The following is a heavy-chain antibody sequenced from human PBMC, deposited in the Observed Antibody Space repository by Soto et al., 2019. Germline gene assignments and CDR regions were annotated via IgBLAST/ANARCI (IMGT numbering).Heavy chain of an antibody. J-gene: IGHJ6*02. CDR1: GFTFSSYG. CDR2: ISSVGGHT. D-gene: IGHD3-10*01. Sequence: GGSLRLSCAASGFTFSSYGMSWVRQAPGTGLEWVSTISSVGGHTFYADSVRGRFTISRDYSKNTVDLQMNSLRAEDTAVYYCAKDGAVARGVMLDYYYGMDVWGQGTTVTVSS. V-gene: IGHV3-23*01. CDR3: AKDGAVARGVMLDYYYGMDV.